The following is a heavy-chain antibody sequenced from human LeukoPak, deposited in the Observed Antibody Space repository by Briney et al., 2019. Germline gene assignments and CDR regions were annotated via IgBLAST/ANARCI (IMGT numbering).Heavy chain of an antibody. D-gene: IGHD3-9*01. CDR1: GYTFTSYD. CDR3: AREGGDYDIGARYYYYYMDV. Sequence: ASVKVSCKASGYTFTSYDINWVRQATGQGLEWMGWMNPNSGNTGYAQKFQGRVTMTTDTSTSTAYMELRGLRSDDTAVYYCAREGGDYDIGARYYYYYMDVWGKGTTVTVSS. CDR2: MNPNSGNT. J-gene: IGHJ6*03. V-gene: IGHV1-8*01.